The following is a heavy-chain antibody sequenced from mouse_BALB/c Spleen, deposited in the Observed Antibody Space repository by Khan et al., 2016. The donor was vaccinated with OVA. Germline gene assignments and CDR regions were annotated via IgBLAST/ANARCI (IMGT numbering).Heavy chain of an antibody. CDR3: ERGNYYGSTSWFGY. D-gene: IGHD1-1*01. CDR2: ILPGSNST. Sequence: LEESGAELMKPGASVKISCKPTGYTFSSYWIEWVKQRPGHGLEWIGEILPGSNSTNYNERFQGKATITADTSSNTAYMQLSSLTSEDSAIYYCERGNYYGSTSWFGYWGQGTLVTVSA. J-gene: IGHJ3*01. CDR1: GYTFSSYW. V-gene: IGHV1-9*01.